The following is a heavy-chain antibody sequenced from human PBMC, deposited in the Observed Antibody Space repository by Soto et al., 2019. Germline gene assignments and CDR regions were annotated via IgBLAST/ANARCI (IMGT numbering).Heavy chain of an antibody. V-gene: IGHV3-33*01. J-gene: IGHJ3*02. CDR3: ASYSGYSYGDAFDI. Sequence: QVQLVEAGGGVVQPGRSLRLSCAASGFTFSSYGRHWVRQAPGKGLEWVAVIWYDGSNKYYADSVKGRFTISRDNSKNALYLQMNSLRAEDTAVYYWASYSGYSYGDAFDIWGQGTMVTVSS. CDR2: IWYDGSNK. CDR1: GFTFSSYG. D-gene: IGHD5-18*01.